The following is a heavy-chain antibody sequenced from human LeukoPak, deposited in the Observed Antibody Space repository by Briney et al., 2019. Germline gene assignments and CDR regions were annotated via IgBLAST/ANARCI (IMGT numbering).Heavy chain of an antibody. V-gene: IGHV4-39*01. CDR3: ARLSHYYDSSGYLS. CDR1: GGCISSSSYY. Sequence: SETLSLTCTVSGGCISSSSYYWGWIRQPPGKGLGWIGSIYYSGSTYYNPSLKSRVTISVDTSKNQFSLKLSSVTAADTAAYYCARLSHYYDSSGYLSWGQGTLVTVSS. J-gene: IGHJ4*02. CDR2: IYYSGST. D-gene: IGHD3-22*01.